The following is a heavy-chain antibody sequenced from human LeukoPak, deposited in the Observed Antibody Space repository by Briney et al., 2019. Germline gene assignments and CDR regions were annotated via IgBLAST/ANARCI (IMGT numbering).Heavy chain of an antibody. CDR1: GYTFTSYD. V-gene: IGHV1-8*01. J-gene: IGHJ4*02. CDR3: ARYETYYYGSGREDY. Sequence: ASVKVSCKASGYTFTSYDINWVRQATGQGLEWMGWMNPNSGNTVYAQKFQGRVTMTRNTSISPAYVELSSLRSEDTAVYYCARYETYYYGSGREDYWGQGTLVTVSS. D-gene: IGHD3-10*01. CDR2: MNPNSGNT.